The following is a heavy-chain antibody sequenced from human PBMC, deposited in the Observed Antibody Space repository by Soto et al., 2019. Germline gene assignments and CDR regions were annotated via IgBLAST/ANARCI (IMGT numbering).Heavy chain of an antibody. CDR3: AKASQYTDSSGYYSELHFFDY. V-gene: IGHV4-59*01. Sequence: PSETLSLTCTFSCGSIIDFYWSWIRQPPGKGLEWIGYIYYTGSTNYNPSLKSRVSISVDTSKRQSSLKLSSVTAADTAVYYCAKASQYTDSSGYYSELHFFDYWGQGSLVTVSS. J-gene: IGHJ4*02. CDR2: IYYTGST. D-gene: IGHD3-22*01. CDR1: CGSIIDFY.